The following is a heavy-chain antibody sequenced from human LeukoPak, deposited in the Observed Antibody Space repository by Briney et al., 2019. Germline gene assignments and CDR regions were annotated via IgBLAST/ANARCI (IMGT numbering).Heavy chain of an antibody. D-gene: IGHD3-22*01. CDR1: GFTFSNYG. J-gene: IGHJ4*02. Sequence: PGGSLRLSCAASGFTFSNYGMSWVRQAPGKGLEWVSTISGSGGNTYYADSVKGRFTISRDTSKNTLYLQMNSPRAEDTALYYCARGPMIVDPYYFDYWGQGTLVTVSS. CDR3: ARGPMIVDPYYFDY. V-gene: IGHV3-23*01. CDR2: ISGSGGNT.